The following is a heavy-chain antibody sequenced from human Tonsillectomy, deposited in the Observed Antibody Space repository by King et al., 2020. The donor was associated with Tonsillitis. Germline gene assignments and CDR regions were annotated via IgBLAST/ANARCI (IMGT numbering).Heavy chain of an antibody. CDR1: GFTFSNAW. Sequence: VQLVESGGGLVKPGGSLRLSCAASGFTFSNAWMSWVRQAPGKGLEWVGRIKSKTDGGTTDYAAPVKGRFTISRDDSKNTLYLQMNSLKTEDTAVYYCTTDKTPRYFDWLLSTHHYGMDVWGQGTTVTVSS. V-gene: IGHV3-15*01. J-gene: IGHJ6*02. CDR3: TTDKTPRYFDWLLSTHHYGMDV. CDR2: IKSKTDGGTT. D-gene: IGHD3-9*01.